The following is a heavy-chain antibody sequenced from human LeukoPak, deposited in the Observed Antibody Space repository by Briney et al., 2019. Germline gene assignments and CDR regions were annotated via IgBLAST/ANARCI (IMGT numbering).Heavy chain of an antibody. CDR3: VRDPEALDY. Sequence: GGSLRLSCAASGFTFSSYSMNWVRQAPGKGLEWVSYISRGRPTVHYADSVRGRFTVSRDNAKNSLYLQMNSLRDEDTAVYYCVRDPEALDYWGQGALVTVSS. CDR2: ISRGRPTV. CDR1: GFTFSSYS. V-gene: IGHV3-48*02. J-gene: IGHJ4*02.